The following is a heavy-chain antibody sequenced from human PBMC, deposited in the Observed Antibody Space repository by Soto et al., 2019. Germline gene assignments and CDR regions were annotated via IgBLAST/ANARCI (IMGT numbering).Heavy chain of an antibody. CDR3: ARDNGRPQLGGNYYYITDV. J-gene: IGHJ6*02. D-gene: IGHD3-3*02. CDR2: IIPLFRTP. Sequence: QVQLVQSGAEVKEPGSSVKVSCQASGGTFSSYALSWVRQAPGQGLEWMGGIIPLFRTPDYAQKFQGRVTITADESTSTAYMELSSLRSEDTAIYYCARDNGRPQLGGNYYYITDVWGQGTTFTVSS. CDR1: GGTFSSYA. V-gene: IGHV1-69*12.